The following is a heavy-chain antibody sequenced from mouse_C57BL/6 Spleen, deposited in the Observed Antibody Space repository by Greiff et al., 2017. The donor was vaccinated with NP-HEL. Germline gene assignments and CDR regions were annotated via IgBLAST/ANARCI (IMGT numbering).Heavy chain of an antibody. Sequence: VQLKQSGPELVKPGASVKISCKASGYSFTDYNMNWVKQSNGKSLEWIGVINPNYGTTSYNQKFKGKATLTVDQSSSTAYMQLNSLTSEDSAVCYCATQIYYGNAMDYWGQGTSVTVSS. D-gene: IGHD2-1*01. V-gene: IGHV1-39*01. CDR2: INPNYGTT. CDR3: ATQIYYGNAMDY. CDR1: GYSFTDYN. J-gene: IGHJ4*01.